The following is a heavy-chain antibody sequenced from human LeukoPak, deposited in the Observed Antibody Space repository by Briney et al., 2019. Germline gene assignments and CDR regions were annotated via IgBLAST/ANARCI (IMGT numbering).Heavy chain of an antibody. V-gene: IGHV4-34*01. Sequence: SETLSLTCAVYGGSFSGYYWSWIRQPPGKGLEWIGEINHSGSTNYNPSLKSRVTILVDTSKNQFSLKLSSVTAADTAVYYCARELSSSWPPGYDYWGQGTLVTVSP. J-gene: IGHJ4*02. D-gene: IGHD6-13*01. CDR3: ARELSSSWPPGYDY. CDR2: INHSGST. CDR1: GGSFSGYY.